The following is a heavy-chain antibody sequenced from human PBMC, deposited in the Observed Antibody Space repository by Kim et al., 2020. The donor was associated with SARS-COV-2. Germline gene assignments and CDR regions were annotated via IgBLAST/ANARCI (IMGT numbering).Heavy chain of an antibody. CDR1: GFTFDDHA. V-gene: IGHV3-9*01. Sequence: GGSLRLSCAASGFTFDDHAMHWVRQAPGKGLEWVSGISWNSGSIAYGDSVKGRFTISRDNANNSLYLQMNSLRGEDTAFYYCAKGLGPTIFGMIIEDWGLGTLVTVSS. CDR3: AKGLGPTIFGMIIED. CDR2: ISWNSGSI. J-gene: IGHJ4*02. D-gene: IGHD3-3*01.